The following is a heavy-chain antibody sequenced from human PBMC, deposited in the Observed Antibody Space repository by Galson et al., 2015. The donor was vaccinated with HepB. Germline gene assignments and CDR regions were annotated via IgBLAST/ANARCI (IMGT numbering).Heavy chain of an antibody. V-gene: IGHV1-69*04. CDR2: STTNLDKM. CDR1: GGSLNAFA. J-gene: IGHJ5*01. Sequence: SVKVSCKDYGGSLNAFAISWVRQAPGQGLEWIRRSTTNLDKMHNGPMFQGRVAITADMSTSKVYMEVNRTTSEDTAIYYCARDSYYDGSGRNLFDSWGPGILITVS. D-gene: IGHD3-10*01. CDR3: ARDSYYDGSGRNLFDS.